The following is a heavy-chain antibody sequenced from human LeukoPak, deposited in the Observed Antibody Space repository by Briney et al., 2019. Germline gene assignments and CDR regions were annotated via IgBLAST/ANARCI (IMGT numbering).Heavy chain of an antibody. V-gene: IGHV4-39*07. J-gene: IGHJ4*02. Sequence: SENLSLTCTVSGGPISSSSYYWGWIRQPPGKGLEWIGSIYYSGSTYYNPSLKSRVTISVDTSKNQFSLKLSSVTAADTAVYYCAREVGTENYFDYWGQGTLVTVSS. D-gene: IGHD5-12*01. CDR2: IYYSGST. CDR3: AREVGTENYFDY. CDR1: GGPISSSSYY.